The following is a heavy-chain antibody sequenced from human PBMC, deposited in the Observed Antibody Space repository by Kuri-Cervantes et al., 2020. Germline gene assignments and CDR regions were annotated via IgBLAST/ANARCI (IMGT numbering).Heavy chain of an antibody. Sequence: SGPTLVKPTQTLTLTCTFSGFSLSTSGVGVGWIRQSPGQALEWLALIYWSDDKRYSPSLKNRLTITKDTPKNQVVFTMTNMDPVDTATYFCARCYRGSLQHWGQGTLVTVSS. V-gene: IGHV2-5*01. CDR3: ARCYRGSLQH. CDR1: GFSLSTSGVG. J-gene: IGHJ1*01. CDR2: IYWSDDK. D-gene: IGHD1-26*01.